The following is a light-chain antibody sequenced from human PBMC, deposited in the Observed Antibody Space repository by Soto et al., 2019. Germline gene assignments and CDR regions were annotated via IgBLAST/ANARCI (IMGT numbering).Light chain of an antibody. CDR2: ANS. CDR1: SSNIGAGFD. CDR3: QSHDSRLFVV. V-gene: IGLV1-40*01. J-gene: IGLJ2*01. Sequence: QSVLTQPPSVSGAPGQRVTISCTGSSSNIGAGFDVHWYQQLPGTAPKLLIYANSNRPSGVPDRFSGSKSGTSASLAITALQAEDEADYYCQSHDSRLFVVFGGGTKVTVL.